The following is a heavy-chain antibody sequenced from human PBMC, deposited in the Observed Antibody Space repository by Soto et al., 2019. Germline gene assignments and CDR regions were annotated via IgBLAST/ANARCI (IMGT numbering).Heavy chain of an antibody. D-gene: IGHD6-13*01. CDR3: VTYSSRRLDY. CDR1: GFTFSSYS. Sequence: VQLVESGGGLVKPGGSLRLSCAASGFTFSSYSMNWVRQAPGKGLEWVSSISGSSNFIYYADSVKGRFTISRDNAKNSLYLQMNSLRAEDTAVYYCVTYSSRRLDYWGQGTLVTVSS. J-gene: IGHJ4*02. CDR2: ISGSSNFI. V-gene: IGHV3-21*01.